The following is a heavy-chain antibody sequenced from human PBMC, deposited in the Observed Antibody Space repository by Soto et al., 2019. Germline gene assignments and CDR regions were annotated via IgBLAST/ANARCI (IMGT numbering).Heavy chain of an antibody. J-gene: IGHJ4*02. CDR3: ARHGYNYGGGYFDY. D-gene: IGHD5-18*01. V-gene: IGHV3-66*04. Sequence: EVQLVESGGGLVQPGGSLRLSCAASGVAVSSNYMSWVRQAPRKRLEWVSVIYGGGSTYYADSVKGRFTISRDNSKNTLYLQMNSLRAEDSAVYYCARHGYNYGGGYFDYWGQGTLVTVSS. CDR1: GVAVSSNY. CDR2: IYGGGST.